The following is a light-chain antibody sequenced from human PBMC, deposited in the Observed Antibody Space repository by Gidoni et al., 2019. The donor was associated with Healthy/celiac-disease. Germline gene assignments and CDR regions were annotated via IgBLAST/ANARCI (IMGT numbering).Light chain of an antibody. CDR2: WAS. CDR1: QSVLYSSNNKNY. Sequence: DIVMTQPTDSLAVSLGERATINCKSSQSVLYSSNNKNYLAWYQQKPGQPPKLLIYWASTQESGVPDRFSGSGSGTDFTLTISSLQAEDVAVYYCQQYYSTPLTFGGGTKVEIK. V-gene: IGKV4-1*01. CDR3: QQYYSTPLT. J-gene: IGKJ4*01.